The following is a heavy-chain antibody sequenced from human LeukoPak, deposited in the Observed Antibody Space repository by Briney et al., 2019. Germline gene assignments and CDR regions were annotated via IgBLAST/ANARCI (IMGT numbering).Heavy chain of an antibody. CDR1: GGSISSSSYY. CDR3: AKTESSSSFWSGYLVDY. Sequence: PSETLSLTCTVSGGSISSSSYYWGWIRQPPGRGLEWIGSIYYSGSTYYNPSLKSRVTISVDTSKNQFSLKLSSVTAADTAVYYCAKTESSSSFWSGYLVDYWGQGTLVTVSS. CDR2: IYYSGST. V-gene: IGHV4-39*01. D-gene: IGHD3-3*01. J-gene: IGHJ4*02.